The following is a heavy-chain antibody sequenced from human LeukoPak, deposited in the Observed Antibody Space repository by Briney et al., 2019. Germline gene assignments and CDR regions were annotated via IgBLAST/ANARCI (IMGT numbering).Heavy chain of an antibody. J-gene: IGHJ2*01. CDR3: AREIGRIGVVVIAWYFDL. D-gene: IGHD3-22*01. CDR2: IYTSGST. V-gene: IGHV4-61*02. CDR1: GGSISSGSYY. Sequence: SETLSLTCTVSGGSISSGSYYWSWIRQPAGKGLEWIGRIYTSGSTNYNPSLKSRVTISIDTSKNQFSLKLTSVTAADTAVYYCAREIGRIGVVVIAWYFDLWGRGTLVTVSS.